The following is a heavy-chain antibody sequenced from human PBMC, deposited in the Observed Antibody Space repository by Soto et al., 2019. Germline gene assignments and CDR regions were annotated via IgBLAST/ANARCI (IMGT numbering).Heavy chain of an antibody. CDR3: ARQGFGALHGLVDV. CDR1: GGSISSYY. D-gene: IGHD3-10*01. CDR2: VNDNWGS. V-gene: IGHV4-59*08. J-gene: IGHJ6*02. Sequence: QVPLQESGPGLVKPSETLSLSCTVSGGSISSYYWSWIRQTPEKGLEWIGYVNDNWGSNYNPSLKSLVARSLYTSKRQFTLKLTSVTATDTGVYYCARQGFGALHGLVDVWAQGATVTVSS.